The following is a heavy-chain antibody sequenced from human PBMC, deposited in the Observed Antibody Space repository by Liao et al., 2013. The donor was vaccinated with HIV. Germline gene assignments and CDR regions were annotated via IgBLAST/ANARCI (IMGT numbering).Heavy chain of an antibody. CDR1: GGSIDSHY. D-gene: IGHD5-18*01. J-gene: IGHJ4*02. Sequence: QVQLQESAPGLVMPSETLSLSCTVSGGSIDSHYWSWIRQPAGKGLEWIGRIYTSGSTNYNPSLKSRVTISVDTSKNQFSLKLSSVTAADTAVYYCARGGYSYGRFDYWGQGTLVTVSS. V-gene: IGHV4-4*07. CDR2: IYTSGST. CDR3: ARGGYSYGRFDY.